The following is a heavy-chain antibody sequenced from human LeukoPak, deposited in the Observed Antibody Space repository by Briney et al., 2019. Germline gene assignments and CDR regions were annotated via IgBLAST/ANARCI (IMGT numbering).Heavy chain of an antibody. Sequence: GGSLRLSCAVSGFSFSSYWMSWAPQAPGKGPEWVANIKREGSEKYYVDSVKGRFTISRDNAKNSLYLQMNSLRAEETAVYYCARVKLWFGELSHFDYWGQGTLVTVSS. CDR3: ARVKLWFGELSHFDY. V-gene: IGHV3-7*01. D-gene: IGHD3-10*01. CDR1: GFSFSSYW. J-gene: IGHJ4*02. CDR2: IKREGSEK.